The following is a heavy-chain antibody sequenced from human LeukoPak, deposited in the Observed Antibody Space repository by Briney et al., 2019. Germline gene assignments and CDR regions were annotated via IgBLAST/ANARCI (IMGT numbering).Heavy chain of an antibody. V-gene: IGHV3-66*01. CDR2: IYSGGGST. J-gene: IGHJ4*02. Sequence: GGSLRLSCAASGFTFSSYEMNWVRQAPGKGLEWVSVIYSGGGSTYYADSVKGRFTISRDNSKNTQYLQMNSLRAEDTAVYYCARGGQDFWSGYYMEYWGQGTLVTVSS. CDR3: ARGGQDFWSGYYMEY. CDR1: GFTFSSYE. D-gene: IGHD3-3*01.